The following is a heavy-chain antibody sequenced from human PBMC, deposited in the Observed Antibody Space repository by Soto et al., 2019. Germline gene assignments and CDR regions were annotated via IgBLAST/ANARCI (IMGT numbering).Heavy chain of an antibody. CDR1: GFTFSDYA. CDR3: AKGGRQWLVTSAFNH. D-gene: IGHD6-19*01. Sequence: VQLVESGGGVVQPGRSLRLSCAASGFTFSDYAMHWVRQAPGKGLEWGAVVSHDGRNTHYSDSVKGRFNISRDSSKNPVSLETTSLRGEDTAAYYCAKGGRQWLVTSAFNHWGQGALVTVPS. CDR2: VSHDGRNT. J-gene: IGHJ4*02. V-gene: IGHV3-30*18.